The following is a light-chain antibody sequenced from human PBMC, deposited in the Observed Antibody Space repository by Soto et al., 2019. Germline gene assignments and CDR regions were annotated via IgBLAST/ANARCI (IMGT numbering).Light chain of an antibody. V-gene: IGKV1-39*01. CDR1: QSISGF. CDR3: QQSHIAPYT. J-gene: IGKJ2*01. CDR2: GAS. Sequence: DVHMTQSPSSLSASVGDRVTITCRASQSISGFLNWYQQKPGEVPKLLIFGASYLRSGVPSRFSGSGSGTHFALTITSLQPEDFATYFCQQSHIAPYTFGQGTNL.